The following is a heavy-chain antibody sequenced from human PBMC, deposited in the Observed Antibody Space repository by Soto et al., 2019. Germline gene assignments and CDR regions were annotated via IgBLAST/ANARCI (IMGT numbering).Heavy chain of an antibody. V-gene: IGHV3-74*01. D-gene: IGHD6-19*01. CDR1: GFTFSRYW. J-gene: IGHJ3*01. CDR3: ARHLGLKVDAFDF. Sequence: EMQLVESGGGLVQPGGSLRLSCAASGFTFSRYWMHWVRQAPGKGLVWVSRLNTDGKDTRYADSVKGRFTISRDNAKNTLYLQMNSLRADDKAVYYCARHLGLKVDAFDFWGQGTMVTVSS. CDR2: LNTDGKDT.